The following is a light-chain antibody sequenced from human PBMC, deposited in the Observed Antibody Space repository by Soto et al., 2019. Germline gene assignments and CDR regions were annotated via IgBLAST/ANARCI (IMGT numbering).Light chain of an antibody. J-gene: IGKJ5*01. CDR2: DAS. CDR3: QQRGNWPIT. CDR1: QSVSSY. Sequence: EVVLTLSPATLSLSPGERATLSCRASQSVSSYLAWYQQKPGQAPRLLIYDASNRATGIPARFSGSGSGTDFTLTISSLQPEDFAVYYCQQRGNWPITFGQGTRLEIK. V-gene: IGKV3-11*01.